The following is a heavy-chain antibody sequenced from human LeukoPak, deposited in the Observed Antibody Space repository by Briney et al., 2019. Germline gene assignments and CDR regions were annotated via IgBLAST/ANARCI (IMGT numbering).Heavy chain of an antibody. V-gene: IGHV3-9*01. CDR1: GFTFSSYA. J-gene: IGHJ4*02. CDR2: ISWNSGSI. CDR3: ARSRSSEYISALDN. Sequence: GGSLRLSCAASGFTFSSYAMSWVRQAPGKGLEWVSGISWNSGSIGYADSVKGRFTISRDNVKTSVFLQMKALGVGDTATYYCARSRSSEYISALDNWGQGVLVSVSS. D-gene: IGHD1-1*01.